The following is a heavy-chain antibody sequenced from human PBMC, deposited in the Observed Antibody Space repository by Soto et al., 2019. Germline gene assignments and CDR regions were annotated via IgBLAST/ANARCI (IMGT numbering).Heavy chain of an antibody. D-gene: IGHD3-3*01. CDR3: AREVRVRGFAFDI. Sequence: GGSLRLSCAASGFTVSSNYMRWVRQAPGKGLEWVAIISYDGFNKYYAASVKGRFTISRDNSKNTLYLQMNSLRVEDTAVYYCAREVRVRGFAFDIWGQGTMVTVSS. J-gene: IGHJ3*02. CDR1: GFTVSSNY. V-gene: IGHV3-30*03. CDR2: ISYDGFNK.